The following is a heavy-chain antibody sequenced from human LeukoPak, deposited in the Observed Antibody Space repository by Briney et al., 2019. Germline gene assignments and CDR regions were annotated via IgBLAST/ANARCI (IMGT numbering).Heavy chain of an antibody. D-gene: IGHD3-3*01. Sequence: ASVKVSCKASGYTFTNYGISWVRQAPGQGLEWMGWISAYNGNTNYAQKLQGRVTMTTDASTSTAYMELRSLRSDDTAVYYCARVRITIFGVVQTTLDYYYGMDVWGQGTTVTVSS. CDR1: GYTFTNYG. J-gene: IGHJ6*02. CDR2: ISAYNGNT. CDR3: ARVRITIFGVVQTTLDYYYGMDV. V-gene: IGHV1-18*01.